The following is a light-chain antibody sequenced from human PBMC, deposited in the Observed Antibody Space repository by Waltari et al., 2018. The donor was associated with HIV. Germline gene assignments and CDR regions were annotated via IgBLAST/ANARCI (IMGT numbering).Light chain of an antibody. CDR3: QQRSNWVPMYP. CDR1: QSVSSY. V-gene: IGKV3-11*01. J-gene: IGKJ2*01. CDR2: DAS. Sequence: EIVLTQSPATLSLSPGERATLSCRASQSVSSYLAWYQQKPGQAPRLLIYDASNRATGIPARFSGSGSGTDFTLTISSLEPEDFAVYYCQQRSNWVPMYPFGQGTKLEIK.